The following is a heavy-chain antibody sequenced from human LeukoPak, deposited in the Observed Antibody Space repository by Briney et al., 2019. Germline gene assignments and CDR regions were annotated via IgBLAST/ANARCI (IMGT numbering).Heavy chain of an antibody. D-gene: IGHD3-3*01. CDR2: INPSGGSA. J-gene: IGHJ6*02. CDR1: GYTFTSYY. Sequence: GASVKVSCKASGYTFTSYYMHWVRQAPGQGLEWMGIINPSGGSASYAQKFQGRVTMTRDTSTSTVYMELSSLRSEDTAVYYCARGGNYDLWSGQYYYYGMDVWGQGTTVTVSS. V-gene: IGHV1-46*01. CDR3: ARGGNYDLWSGQYYYYGMDV.